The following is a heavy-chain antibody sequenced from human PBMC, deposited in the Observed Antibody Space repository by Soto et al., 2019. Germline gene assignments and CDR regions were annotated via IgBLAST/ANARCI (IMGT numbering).Heavy chain of an antibody. J-gene: IGHJ4*02. CDR3: ARDKTGSATYLRY. Sequence: QVQLEESGGGVVQPGSSLRLPCEASGIPSVSIGITWVRQAPGKGLEWVAIISYDGTKKYYADSVKGRFTISRDNSKNTLYLQMNSLRADDTAVYYCARDKTGSATYLRYWGQGTLVTVSS. CDR1: GIPSVSIG. CDR2: ISYDGTKK. D-gene: IGHD3-10*01. V-gene: IGHV3-30-3*01.